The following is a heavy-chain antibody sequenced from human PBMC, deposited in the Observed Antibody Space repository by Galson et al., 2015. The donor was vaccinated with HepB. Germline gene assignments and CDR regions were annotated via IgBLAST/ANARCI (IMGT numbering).Heavy chain of an antibody. CDR3: ARDRRYSSGWTTTGFDS. CDR2: ISSSTTYI. D-gene: IGHD6-19*01. J-gene: IGHJ5*01. Sequence: SLRLSCAASGFTFSSYSMNWVRQAPGKGLEWVSSISSSTTYIYYADSVKGRFTIFRDNARNSLYLQMNSLRAEDTAVYYCARDRRYSSGWTTTGFDSWGQGTLVTVPS. CDR1: GFTFSSYS. V-gene: IGHV3-21*01.